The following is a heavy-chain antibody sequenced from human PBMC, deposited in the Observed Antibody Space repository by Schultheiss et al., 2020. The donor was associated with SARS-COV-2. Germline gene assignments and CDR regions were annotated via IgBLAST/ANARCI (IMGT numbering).Heavy chain of an antibody. CDR3: ARRGTTVTQDAFDI. Sequence: GESLKISCKGSGYTFANYWIGWVRQMPGKGLEWMGIIYPGDSDTRYSPSFQGQVTISADKSISTAYLQWSSLKASDTAMYYCARRGTTVTQDAFDIWGQGTMVTVSS. CDR1: GYTFANYW. V-gene: IGHV5-51*01. D-gene: IGHD4-17*01. CDR2: IYPGDSDT. J-gene: IGHJ3*02.